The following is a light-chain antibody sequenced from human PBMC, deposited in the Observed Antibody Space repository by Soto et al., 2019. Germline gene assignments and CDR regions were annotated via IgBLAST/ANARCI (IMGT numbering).Light chain of an antibody. CDR1: SSDVGGYNF. Sequence: ALTQPASVSGSPGQSITISCTGTSSDVGGYNFVSWYQQHPGKAPKLMIFEVNNRPSGVSNRFSGSQSGNTASLTISGLQAEDEADYYCSSYTSIAGVFGGGTKLTVL. CDR3: SSYTSIAGV. CDR2: EVN. J-gene: IGLJ3*02. V-gene: IGLV2-14*01.